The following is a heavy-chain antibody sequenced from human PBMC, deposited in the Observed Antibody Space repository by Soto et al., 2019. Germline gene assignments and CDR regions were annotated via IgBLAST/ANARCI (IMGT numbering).Heavy chain of an antibody. D-gene: IGHD3-16*01. J-gene: IGHJ1*01. CDR2: VSYDGKNI. CDR3: ASDYAALPCDRIQH. V-gene: IGHV3-30*03. Sequence: VESGGGVVQPGRSLTLSCAASGFSLDSYAMHWVRQAPGKGHEWMAVVSYDGKNIYYADSVKGRFTISKDDPKNTLYLRMGSLTAEDTATYYCASDYAALPCDRIQHWGRGTLVTVSS. CDR1: GFSLDSYA.